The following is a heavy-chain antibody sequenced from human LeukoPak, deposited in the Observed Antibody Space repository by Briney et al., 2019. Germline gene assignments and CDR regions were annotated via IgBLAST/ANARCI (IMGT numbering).Heavy chain of an antibody. V-gene: IGHV4-39*01. D-gene: IGHD4-23*01. CDR1: GGSISSSSYY. Sequence: SETLSLTCTVSGGSISSSSYYWGWIRQPPGKGLEWTGSIYYSGSTYYNPSLKSRVTISVDTSKNQFSLKLSSVTAADTAVYYCARGHGGNSRWFDPWGQGTLVTVSS. CDR2: IYYSGST. J-gene: IGHJ5*02. CDR3: ARGHGGNSRWFDP.